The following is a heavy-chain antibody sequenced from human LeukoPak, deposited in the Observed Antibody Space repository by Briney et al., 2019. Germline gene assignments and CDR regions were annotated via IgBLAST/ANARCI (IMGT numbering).Heavy chain of an antibody. CDR3: ARSSGAFDI. CDR1: GFTFSSYW. J-gene: IGHJ3*02. Sequence: PGGSLRLSCAASGFTFSSYWMHWVRHAPGKGPVWVSRINSDGGTTTYADSVKGRFTISRDNAKNTLYLQMNSLRAEDTAVYCCARSSGAFDIWGQGTMVTVSS. D-gene: IGHD6-6*01. CDR2: INSDGGTT. V-gene: IGHV3-74*01.